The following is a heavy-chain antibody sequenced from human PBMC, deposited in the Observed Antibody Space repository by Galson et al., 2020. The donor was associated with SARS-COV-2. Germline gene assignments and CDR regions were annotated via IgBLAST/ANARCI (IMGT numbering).Heavy chain of an antibody. Sequence: GESPKISCAASGFTFSDYYMSWIRQAPGKGLEWVSYISSSGSTIYYADSVKGRFTISRDNAKNSLYLQMNSLRAEDTAVYYCASEAGAYGDYEINWFDPWGQGTLVTVSS. J-gene: IGHJ5*02. V-gene: IGHV3-11*01. CDR2: ISSSGSTI. D-gene: IGHD4-17*01. CDR3: ASEAGAYGDYEINWFDP. CDR1: GFTFSDYY.